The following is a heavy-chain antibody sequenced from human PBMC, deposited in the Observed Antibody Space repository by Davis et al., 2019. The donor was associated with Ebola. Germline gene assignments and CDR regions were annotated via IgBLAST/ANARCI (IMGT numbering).Heavy chain of an antibody. D-gene: IGHD2-15*01. CDR3: VRDAGWHRLDN. V-gene: IGHV3-7*01. J-gene: IGHJ4*02. CDR1: GFTFTSFW. CDR2: IKQDGSQK. Sequence: GESLKISCAASGFTFTSFWMTWVRQAPGKGLEWVAPIKQDGSQKYYVDSVKGRFTISRDNAQTSVSLQMNSLRVEDTGIYYCVRDAGWHRLDNWGQGTLVTVSS.